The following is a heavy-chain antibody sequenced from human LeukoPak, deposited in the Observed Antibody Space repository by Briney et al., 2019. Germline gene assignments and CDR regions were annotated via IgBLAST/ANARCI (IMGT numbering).Heavy chain of an antibody. Sequence: GGSLRLSCVAPGLNFDDSAMHWVRQAPAKGLEWVSLISADGGSTFSADSVKGRFSISRDNSKNSLYLQMNSLRSEDTAMYYCAKESGKFDYWGQGTLVAVSS. V-gene: IGHV3-43*02. CDR3: AKESGKFDY. CDR1: GLNFDDSA. CDR2: ISADGGST. J-gene: IGHJ4*02.